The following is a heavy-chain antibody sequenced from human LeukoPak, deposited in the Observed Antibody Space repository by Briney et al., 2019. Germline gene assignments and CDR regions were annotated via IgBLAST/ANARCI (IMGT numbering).Heavy chain of an antibody. CDR2: IKQDGSEK. CDR3: ARRAPSHDFDD. Sequence: GGSLRLSCAASGFTFSSYWMSWVRQAPGRGLEWVANIKQDGSEKYYVDSVKGRFTISRDNAKNSLYLQMNSLRVEDTALYYCARRAPSHDFDDWGQGTLVTVSS. V-gene: IGHV3-7*01. CDR1: GFTFSSYW. J-gene: IGHJ4*02.